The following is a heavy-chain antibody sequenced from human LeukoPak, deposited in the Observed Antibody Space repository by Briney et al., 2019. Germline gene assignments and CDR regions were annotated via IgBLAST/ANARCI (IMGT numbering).Heavy chain of an antibody. D-gene: IGHD2-8*01. CDR2: IYYSGST. CDR3: ARDGVSSPFDY. V-gene: IGHV4-59*12. CDR1: GGSISSYY. Sequence: PSETLSLTCTVSGGSISSYYWSWIRQPPGKGLEWIGYIYYSGSTNYNPSLKSRVTISVDTSKNQFSLKLSSVTAADTAVYYCARDGVSSPFDYWGQGTQVTVSS. J-gene: IGHJ4*02.